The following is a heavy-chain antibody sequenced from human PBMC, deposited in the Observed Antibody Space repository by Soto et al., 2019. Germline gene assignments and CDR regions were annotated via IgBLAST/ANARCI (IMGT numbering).Heavy chain of an antibody. CDR1: GYTLSDSS. J-gene: IGHJ4*02. Sequence: QVQLVQSGAEVKKPGASVKVSCKVSGYTLSDSSMHWVRQAPGKGLEWMGRRDPEDGKTIYSQKFQGRVTMTEDTSTDTAYMELSSLRSEDSALYYCATPRPHDTSGYYYALDYWGQGTLVTVSS. CDR3: ATPRPHDTSGYYYALDY. V-gene: IGHV1-24*01. CDR2: RDPEDGKT. D-gene: IGHD3-22*01.